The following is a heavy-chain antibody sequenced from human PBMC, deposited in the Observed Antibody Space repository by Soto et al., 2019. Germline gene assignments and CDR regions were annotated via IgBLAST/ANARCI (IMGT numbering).Heavy chain of an antibody. CDR2: ISHSGSTT. CDR1: GFTFSEDY. CDR3: ARDFGMDV. V-gene: IGHV3-11*01. J-gene: IGHJ6*02. Sequence: GGSLRLSCSASGFTFSEDYMSWVRQVPGKGLEWVSYISHSGSTTDYADSVKGRFTISRDNVNSPLFLQMNSLRADDTDVDYCARDFGMDVWGHGSTVTVSS.